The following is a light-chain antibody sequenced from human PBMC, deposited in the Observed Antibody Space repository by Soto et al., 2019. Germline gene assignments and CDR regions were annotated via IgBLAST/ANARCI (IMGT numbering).Light chain of an antibody. J-gene: IGKJ1*01. Sequence: IAMTQSPATLSVSPGDRATLSCRASQSVRNNLAWYQRRPGQAPRLLIYGASTRATGIPARFSGSGSGTDFTPTISSLQSEDFAVYYCQQYNDWPPWTFGQGTKVEIK. CDR2: GAS. CDR3: QQYNDWPPWT. CDR1: QSVRNN. V-gene: IGKV3-15*01.